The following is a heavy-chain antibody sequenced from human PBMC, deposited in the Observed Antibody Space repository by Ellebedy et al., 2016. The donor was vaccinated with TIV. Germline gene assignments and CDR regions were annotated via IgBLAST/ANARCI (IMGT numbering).Heavy chain of an antibody. V-gene: IGHV3-48*03. CDR1: GFTFDSYA. CDR2: ISTTADTI. CDR3: AREDNCASTSCLTNYRSYYAMDV. Sequence: PGGSLRLSCVASGFTFDSYAMHWVRQAPGKGLEWISYISTTADTIYYADSVKGRFTISRDNTKNSLYLEMSSLRVEDTAVYYCAREDNCASTSCLTNYRSYYAMDVWGQGTTVTVSS. D-gene: IGHD2-2*01. J-gene: IGHJ6*02.